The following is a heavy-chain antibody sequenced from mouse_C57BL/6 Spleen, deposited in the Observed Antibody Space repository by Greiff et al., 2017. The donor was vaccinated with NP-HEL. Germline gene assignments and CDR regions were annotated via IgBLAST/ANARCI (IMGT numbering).Heavy chain of an antibody. J-gene: IGHJ4*01. CDR1: GYTFTDYN. D-gene: IGHD2-4*01. Sequence: EVQLQQSGPELVKPGASVKIPCKASGYTFTDYNMDWVKQSHGKSLEWIGDINPNNGGTIYNQKFKGKATLTVDKSSSTAYMELLSLTSEDTAVYYFARKVYDYDVYAMDYWGQGTSVTVSS. V-gene: IGHV1-18*01. CDR3: ARKVYDYDVYAMDY. CDR2: INPNNGGT.